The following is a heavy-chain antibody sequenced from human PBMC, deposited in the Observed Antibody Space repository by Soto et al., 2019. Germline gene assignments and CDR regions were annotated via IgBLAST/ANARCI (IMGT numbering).Heavy chain of an antibody. D-gene: IGHD2-8*02. CDR2: MNPKSGDA. V-gene: IGHV1-8*01. CDR3: ARGRPGGGVKRSWFDP. CDR1: GYTFTSND. Sequence: QVQLVQSGAEVKKPWASVKVSCKASGYTFTSNDIYWLRQAPGQGPEWMGWMNPKSGDARYAQKFQDRLIMTRDTSITTAYMELTSLTSEDTAVYYCARGRPGGGVKRSWFDPWGQGTLVTVSS. J-gene: IGHJ5*02.